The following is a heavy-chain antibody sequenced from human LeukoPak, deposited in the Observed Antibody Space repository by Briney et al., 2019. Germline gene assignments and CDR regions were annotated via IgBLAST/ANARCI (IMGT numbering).Heavy chain of an antibody. CDR3: AREGSGYEGYYFDY. V-gene: IGHV4-4*07. J-gene: IGHJ4*02. CDR2: MYTSGST. CDR1: GGSISNYY. D-gene: IGHD5-12*01. Sequence: SETLSLTCTVSGGSISNYYWSWIRQPAGKGLEWIGRMYTSGSTIYNPSLKSRVTMSVDTSKNQFSLKLSSVTAADTAVYYCAREGSGYEGYYFDYWGQGTLVTVSS.